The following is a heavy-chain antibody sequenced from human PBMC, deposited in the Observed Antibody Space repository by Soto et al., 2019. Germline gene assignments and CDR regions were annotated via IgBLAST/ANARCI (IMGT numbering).Heavy chain of an antibody. D-gene: IGHD3-16*01. CDR2: ISPNSGGT. V-gene: IGHV1-2*02. Sequence: ASVKVSCKASGYTFTGYYIHWVRQAPGQGLEWMGEISPNSGGTKYAQKFQGRVTMTRDTSITTVYMDLSNLSPDDTAVYYCGKGRSGEVDVFYWGQGTLVTVPQ. CDR3: GKGRSGEVDVFY. J-gene: IGHJ4*02. CDR1: GYTFTGYY.